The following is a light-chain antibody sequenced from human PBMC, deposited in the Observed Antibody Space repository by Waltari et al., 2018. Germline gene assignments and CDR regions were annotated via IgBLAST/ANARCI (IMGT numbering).Light chain of an antibody. J-gene: IGKJ4*01. CDR1: QSISSY. V-gene: IGKV1-39*01. CDR3: QQHYNTPLT. CDR2: AAS. Sequence: DIQMTQSPSSLSASVGDRVTITCRASQSISSYLNWYQQKPGKAPKLLIYAASSLQSGVPSRFSGSGSGTDFTLTISSLQAEDVAVYFCQQHYNTPLTFGGGTKVEIK.